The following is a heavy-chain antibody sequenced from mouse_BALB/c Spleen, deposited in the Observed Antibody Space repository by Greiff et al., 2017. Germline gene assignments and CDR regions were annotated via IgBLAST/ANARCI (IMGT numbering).Heavy chain of an antibody. D-gene: IGHD2-10*01. CDR1: GFSLTGYG. J-gene: IGHJ4*01. Sequence: VQLVESGPGLVAPSQSLSITCTVSGFSLTGYGVNWVRQPPGKGLEWLGMIWGDGSTDYNSALKSRLSISKDNSKSQVFLKMNSLQTDDTARYYCARDRTYYGNFYAMDYWGQGTSVTVSA. V-gene: IGHV2-6-7*01. CDR2: IWGDGST. CDR3: ARDRTYYGNFYAMDY.